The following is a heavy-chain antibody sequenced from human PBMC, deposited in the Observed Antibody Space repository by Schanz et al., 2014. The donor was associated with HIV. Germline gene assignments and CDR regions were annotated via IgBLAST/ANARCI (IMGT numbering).Heavy chain of an antibody. J-gene: IGHJ5*01. CDR3: AGEYLPRITVSRGKWFDS. CDR2: IVVGSGNT. V-gene: IGHV1-58*01. Sequence: QMQLVQSGPEVKKPGTSVRVSCKASGITFSSSAVQWVRQARGQRLEWIGWIVVGSGNTNYAQKFQERVTITRDMSTSTAYMELSSLRSEDTAVYYCAGEYLPRITVSRGKWFDSWGQGTLVTVSS. CDR1: GITFSSSA. D-gene: IGHD3-10*01.